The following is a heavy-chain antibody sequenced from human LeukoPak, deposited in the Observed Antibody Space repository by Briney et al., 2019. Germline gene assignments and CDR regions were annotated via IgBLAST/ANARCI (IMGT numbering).Heavy chain of an antibody. D-gene: IGHD3-3*01. Sequence: PGGSLRLSCAASGFIFSSYSFNWVRQAPGKGLEWVSSISSSSSYIRYADSVKGRFTISRDNAENLLFLQMNSLRVEDTAVYYCARDGPTIFWGQGTLVTVSS. CDR1: GFIFSSYS. V-gene: IGHV3-21*01. J-gene: IGHJ4*02. CDR2: ISSSSSYI. CDR3: ARDGPTIF.